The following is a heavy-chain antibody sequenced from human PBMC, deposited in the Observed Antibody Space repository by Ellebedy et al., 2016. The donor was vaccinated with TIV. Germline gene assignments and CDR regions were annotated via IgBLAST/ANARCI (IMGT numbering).Heavy chain of an antibody. CDR1: GYSFTTYW. J-gene: IGHJ4*02. V-gene: IGHV5-51*01. Sequence: GESLKISXTGSGYSFTTYWIAWVRQMPGKGLEWMGMIYPGDADTRYSPSFQGQVTISADKSISTAYLQWSGLKASDTAMYYCARLAYDSSGQPQNYFDYWGQGTLVTVSS. CDR2: IYPGDADT. CDR3: ARLAYDSSGQPQNYFDY. D-gene: IGHD3-22*01.